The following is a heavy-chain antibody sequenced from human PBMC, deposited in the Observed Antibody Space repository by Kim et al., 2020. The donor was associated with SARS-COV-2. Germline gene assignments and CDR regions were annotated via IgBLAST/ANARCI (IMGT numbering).Heavy chain of an antibody. CDR2: ISSSSSTI. CDR3: SRDPLYAYGSGAAHRNDAFDN. Sequence: GGSLRLSCAASGFTFSVHSMNWVRQAPGKGLEWVSYISSSSSTIYYADSVKGRFTISRDNAKNSLYLQMNSLRDEDTAVYYCSRDPLYAYGSGAAHRNDAFDNWGQGTMVTVSS. V-gene: IGHV3-48*02. J-gene: IGHJ3*02. CDR1: GFTFSVHS. D-gene: IGHD3-10*01.